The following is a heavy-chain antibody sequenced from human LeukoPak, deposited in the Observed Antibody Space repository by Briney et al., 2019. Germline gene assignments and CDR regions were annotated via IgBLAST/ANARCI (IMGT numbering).Heavy chain of an antibody. CDR3: TTEFWYYFSN. CDR2: INTRTDGATT. Sequence: PGGSLRLSCAGSGFAFSGTWLNWVRQAPGQGLEWVGRINTRTDGATTTYAAPVKGRFTISRDDSKSTLYLEMNSLKTEDTAVYYCTTEFWYYFSNWGQGTLVTVSS. V-gene: IGHV3-15*01. D-gene: IGHD3-3*01. CDR1: GFAFSGTW. J-gene: IGHJ4*02.